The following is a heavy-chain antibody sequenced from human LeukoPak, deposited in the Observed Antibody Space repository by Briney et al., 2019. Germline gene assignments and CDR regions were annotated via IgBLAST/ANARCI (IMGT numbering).Heavy chain of an antibody. CDR2: IYYSGST. D-gene: IGHD6-13*01. J-gene: IGHJ2*01. CDR1: GFTFSSYA. Sequence: GSLRLSCAASGFTFSSYAMSWVRQAPGKGLEWIGYIYYSGSTNYNPSLKRRVTISVDTSKNQFSLKLSSVTAADTAVYYCARQGLKQQRPFDLWGRGTLVTVSS. V-gene: IGHV4-59*08. CDR3: ARQGLKQQRPFDL.